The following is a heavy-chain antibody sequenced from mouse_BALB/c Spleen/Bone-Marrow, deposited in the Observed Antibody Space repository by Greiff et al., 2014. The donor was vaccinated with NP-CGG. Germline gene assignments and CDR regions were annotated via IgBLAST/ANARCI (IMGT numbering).Heavy chain of an antibody. CDR2: ISSGSSTI. J-gene: IGHJ4*01. CDR1: GFTFSSFG. V-gene: IGHV5-17*02. Sequence: EVQLQQSGGGLVQPGGSRKLSCAASGFTFSSFGMHWVRQAPEKGLEWVAYISSGSSTIYYADTMKGRFTISRDNPRNTLFLQMTTQGSEDTAMYYCTRSEKMGDMDYWGQGTSVTVSS. CDR3: TRSEKMGDMDY.